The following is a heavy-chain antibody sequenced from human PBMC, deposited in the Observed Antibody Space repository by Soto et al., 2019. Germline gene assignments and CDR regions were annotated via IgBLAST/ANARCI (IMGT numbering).Heavy chain of an antibody. CDR2: IHYSGST. Sequence: SDTRSLTCTVSCVSVSSNSYFWGCIRHPPWKGLEWIGNIHYSGSTYYNPSLKSRVSIFVDTSKNQFSLKVNSVSVSGTAVYYCASLQALAAQFDYGGPGTLVTVSS. CDR1: CVSVSSNSYF. V-gene: IGHV4-39*01. D-gene: IGHD6-19*01. CDR3: ASLQALAAQFDY. J-gene: IGHJ4*02.